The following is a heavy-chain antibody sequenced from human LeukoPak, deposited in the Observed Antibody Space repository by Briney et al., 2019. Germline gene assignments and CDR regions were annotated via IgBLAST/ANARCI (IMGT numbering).Heavy chain of an antibody. CDR1: GFTFSDYH. CDR2: VSSSGTTI. V-gene: IGHV3-11*01. J-gene: IGHJ3*02. D-gene: IGHD3-22*01. Sequence: PGGSLRLSFAASGFTFSDYHMTWIRQASGKGLEWVSYVSSSGTTIYYADSVKGRFTISRDNAKNSLYLQMNSLRAEDTAVYYCARDNTPGIYYDSSGYSPDAFDIWGQGTMVTVSS. CDR3: ARDNTPGIYYDSSGYSPDAFDI.